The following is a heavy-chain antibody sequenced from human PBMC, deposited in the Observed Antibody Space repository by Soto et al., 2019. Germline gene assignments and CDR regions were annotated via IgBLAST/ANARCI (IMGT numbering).Heavy chain of an antibody. CDR2: ISAYNGNT. CDR3: ARDNKYVGYSSGWYRESAYYYYGMDV. V-gene: IGHV1-18*04. D-gene: IGHD6-19*01. Sequence: ASVKVSCKAPGYTFTSYGISWVRQAPGQGLEWMGWISAYNGNTNYAQKLQGRVTMTTDTSTSTAYMELRSLRSDDTAVYYCARDNKYVGYSSGWYRESAYYYYGMDVWGQGTTVTVSS. CDR1: GYTFTSYG. J-gene: IGHJ6*02.